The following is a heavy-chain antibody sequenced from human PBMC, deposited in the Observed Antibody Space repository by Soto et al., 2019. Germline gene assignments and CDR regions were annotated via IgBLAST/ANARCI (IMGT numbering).Heavy chain of an antibody. D-gene: IGHD6-19*01. CDR3: AKASYRSRWNCWHFDL. Sequence: EVQLLESGGGLVQPGGSLRLSCAASGFTFSSYAMSWVRQAPGKGLEWVSAISGSGGSTYYADSVKGRFTISRDNSKNXRDLQGNSVRAEDRAVCYCAKASYRSRWNCWHFDLWGRGTLVTVSS. CDR1: GFTFSSYA. CDR2: ISGSGGST. V-gene: IGHV3-23*01. J-gene: IGHJ2*01.